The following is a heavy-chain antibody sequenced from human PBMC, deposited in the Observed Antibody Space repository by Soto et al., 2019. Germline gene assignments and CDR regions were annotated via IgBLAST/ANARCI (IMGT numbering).Heavy chain of an antibody. J-gene: IGHJ5*02. Sequence: EVQLWESGGGFVQPGGSLRLSCAATGFSFAGYALTWVRQAPGKGLEWLSAISGGGGSTYYADSVRGRFSISRDVSGNMVYLQLNRLTAGDTATSYCAKTQTFNGYYGGFDAWGQGTRVTVSS. CDR3: AKTQTFNGYYGGFDA. D-gene: IGHD3-3*01. CDR2: ISGGGGST. V-gene: IGHV3-23*01. CDR1: GFSFAGYA.